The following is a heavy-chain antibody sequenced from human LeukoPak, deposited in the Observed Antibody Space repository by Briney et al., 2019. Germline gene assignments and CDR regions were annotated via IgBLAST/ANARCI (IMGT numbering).Heavy chain of an antibody. V-gene: IGHV3-23*01. Sequence: PGGSLRLSCAASGFTFSSYAMSWVRQAPGKGLEWVASISGSGVTTYHADAVKGRFTISRDNPKNTLYLQMDSLRVEDTALYYCAKSYSTGWYFGNGMDVWGQGTAVTVSS. CDR1: GFTFSSYA. CDR3: AKSYSTGWYFGNGMDV. CDR2: ISGSGVTT. D-gene: IGHD6-19*01. J-gene: IGHJ6*02.